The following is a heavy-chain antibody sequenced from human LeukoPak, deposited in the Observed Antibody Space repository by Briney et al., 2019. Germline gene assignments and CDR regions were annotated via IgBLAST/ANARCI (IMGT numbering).Heavy chain of an antibody. D-gene: IGHD3-10*01. J-gene: IGHJ5*01. Sequence: GGSLRLSCAASGFTFSNYNMNWVRQAPGKGLVWVSRILTDGSGTNYADSVKGRFTISRDYAKNTLYLQMNSLRVEDTAVYFCARGSYYGSGNYFDSWGQGTLVTVSS. CDR2: ILTDGSGT. V-gene: IGHV3-74*01. CDR3: ARGSYYGSGNYFDS. CDR1: GFTFSNYN.